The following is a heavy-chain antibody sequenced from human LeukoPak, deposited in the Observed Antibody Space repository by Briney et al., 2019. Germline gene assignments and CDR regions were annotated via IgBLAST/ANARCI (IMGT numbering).Heavy chain of an antibody. J-gene: IGHJ4*02. Sequence: PSETLSLTCNVSGGSIGSGDKYWSWIRQPPGKGLEWIGYIYYSGSTYYNPSLKSRLTISVDTSENQFSLHLTSVTAADTAVYFCARVTRWAGLDFWGQGTLVTVSS. CDR3: ARVTRWAGLDF. CDR2: IYYSGST. V-gene: IGHV4-30-4*01. D-gene: IGHD2-21*02. CDR1: GGSIGSGDKY.